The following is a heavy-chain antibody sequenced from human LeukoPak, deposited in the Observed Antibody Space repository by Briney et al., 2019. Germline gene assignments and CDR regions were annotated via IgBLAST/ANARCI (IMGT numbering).Heavy chain of an antibody. V-gene: IGHV1-8*02. CDR3: ARSKKSGEPDY. Sequence: ASVKVSCKASGGTFSSYAISWVRQATGQGLEWMGWMNPNSGNTGYAQKFQGRVTMTRNTSISTAYMELSSLRSEDTAVYYCARSKKSGEPDYWGQGTLVTVSS. D-gene: IGHD4-17*01. CDR1: GGTFSSYA. CDR2: MNPNSGNT. J-gene: IGHJ4*02.